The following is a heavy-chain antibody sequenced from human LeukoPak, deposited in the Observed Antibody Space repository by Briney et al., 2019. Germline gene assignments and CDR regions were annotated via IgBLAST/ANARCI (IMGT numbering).Heavy chain of an antibody. J-gene: IGHJ4*02. CDR2: ISSSSSYI. CDR1: GFTFSSYS. CDR3: ARFGVATSAFGY. Sequence: GGSLRLSCAASGFTFSSYSMNWVRQAPGKGLEWVSSISSSSSYIYYADSVKGRFTISRDNAKNSLYLQMNSLRAEDTAVYYCARFGVATSAFGYWGQGTLVTVSS. D-gene: IGHD3-3*01. V-gene: IGHV3-21*01.